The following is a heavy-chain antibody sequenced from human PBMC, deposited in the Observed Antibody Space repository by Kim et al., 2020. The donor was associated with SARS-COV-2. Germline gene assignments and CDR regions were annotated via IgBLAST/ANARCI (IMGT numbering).Heavy chain of an antibody. Sequence: YSPSFQGQVTISADKSISTAYLQWSSLKASDTAMYYCARFQDSSGFDLDYWGQGTLVTVSS. CDR3: ARFQDSSGFDLDY. D-gene: IGHD3-22*01. V-gene: IGHV5-51*01. J-gene: IGHJ4*02.